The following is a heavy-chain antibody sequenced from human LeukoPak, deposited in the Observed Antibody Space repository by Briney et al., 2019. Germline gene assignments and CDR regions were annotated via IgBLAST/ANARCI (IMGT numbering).Heavy chain of an antibody. CDR1: GYTFTSYD. V-gene: IGHV1-8*01. D-gene: IGHD3-16*02. CDR2: MNPNSGNT. J-gene: IGHJ4*02. CDR3: ARGRGITFGGVIGPLGY. Sequence: GASVKVSCKASGYTFTSYDINWVRQATGQGLEWTGWMNPNSGNTGYAQKFQGRVTMTRNTSISTAYMELSSLRSEDTAVYYCARGRGITFGGVIGPLGYWGQGTLVTVSS.